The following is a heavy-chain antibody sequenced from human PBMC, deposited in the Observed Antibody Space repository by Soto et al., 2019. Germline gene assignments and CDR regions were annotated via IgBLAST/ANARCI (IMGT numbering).Heavy chain of an antibody. CDR3: AREKSSSSSGQNYYYYGMDV. D-gene: IGHD6-6*01. CDR1: GFTFSSYG. Sequence: GGSLRLSCAASGFTFSSYGMHWVRQAPGKGLEWVAVIWYDGSNKYYADSVKGRFTISRDNSKNTLYLQMNSLRAEDTAVYYCAREKSSSSSGQNYYYYGMDVWGQGTTVTVSS. J-gene: IGHJ6*02. CDR2: IWYDGSNK. V-gene: IGHV3-33*01.